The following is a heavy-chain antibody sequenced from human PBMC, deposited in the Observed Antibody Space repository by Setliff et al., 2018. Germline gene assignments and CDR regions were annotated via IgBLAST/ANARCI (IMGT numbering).Heavy chain of an antibody. CDR3: AKAPLWFGERGAFDI. J-gene: IGHJ3*02. CDR2: INPNSGGT. V-gene: IGHV1-2*02. CDR1: GYTFTGYY. D-gene: IGHD3-10*01. Sequence: ASVKVSCKASGYTFTGYYMHWVRQAPGQGLEWMGWINPNSGGTNYAQKFQGRVTMTRDTSISTAYMELSRLRSDDTAVYYCAKAPLWFGERGAFDIWGQGTMVT.